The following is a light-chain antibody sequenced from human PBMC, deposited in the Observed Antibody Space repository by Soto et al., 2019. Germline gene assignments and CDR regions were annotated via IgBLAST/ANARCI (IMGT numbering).Light chain of an antibody. J-gene: IGLJ1*01. CDR2: DVS. Sequence: QSALTQPRSVSGSPGQSVTISCTGTSSDVGGYNYVSWYQQHPGKAPKLMIFDVSKRPSGVPDRFSGSKSANTAPLTISGLQAEDEADYYCCSYAGSYTYVFGTGTKVTVL. CDR1: SSDVGGYNY. V-gene: IGLV2-11*01. CDR3: CSYAGSYTYV.